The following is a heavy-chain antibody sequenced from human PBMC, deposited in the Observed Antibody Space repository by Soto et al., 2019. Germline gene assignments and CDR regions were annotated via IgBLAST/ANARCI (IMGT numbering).Heavy chain of an antibody. CDR3: ARTSVNWGSRGLVDY. CDR2: LYWDDDK. Sequence: QITLKESGPTLVQPTQTLTLTCTFSGFSLSTSGVGVGWIRQPPGKALEWLAFLYWDDDKRYSPSLKSRLTITKDTSKTQVLLTTTNMDPVDTATYYCARTSVNWGSRGLVDYWGQGTLVTVAS. CDR1: GFSLSTSGVG. V-gene: IGHV2-5*02. D-gene: IGHD7-27*01. J-gene: IGHJ4*02.